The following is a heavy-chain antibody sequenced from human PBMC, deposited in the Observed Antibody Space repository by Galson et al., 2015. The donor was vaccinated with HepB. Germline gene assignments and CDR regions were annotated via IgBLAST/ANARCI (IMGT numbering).Heavy chain of an antibody. D-gene: IGHD3-16*01. Sequence: SVKVSCKASEGTFTTNGITWVRQAPGQGLEWVGGITLMFGTTNYAQKFQSRVRITAVESTSTAYIELSSLRTDDTAVYYCVTNRVNGAQYYDYGMDVWGQGTTVTVSS. CDR3: VTNRVNGAQYYDYGMDV. CDR2: ITLMFGTT. V-gene: IGHV1-69*13. CDR1: EGTFTTNG. J-gene: IGHJ6*02.